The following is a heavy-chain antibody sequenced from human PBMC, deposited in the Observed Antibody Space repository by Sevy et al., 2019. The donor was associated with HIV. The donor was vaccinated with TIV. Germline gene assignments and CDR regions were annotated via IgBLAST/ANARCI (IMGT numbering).Heavy chain of an antibody. J-gene: IGHJ4*02. CDR1: GFTFSSYG. D-gene: IGHD3-22*01. Sequence: GGSLRLSCAASGFTFSSYGMHWVRQAPEKGLEWVAVVWYDGSNKYYADSVKGRFTISRDNSKNTPYLQMNSLRAEDTAVYYCAMNYYDSSGSSFFFDYWGQGTLVTVSS. CDR2: VWYDGSNK. CDR3: AMNYYDSSGSSFFFDY. V-gene: IGHV3-33*01.